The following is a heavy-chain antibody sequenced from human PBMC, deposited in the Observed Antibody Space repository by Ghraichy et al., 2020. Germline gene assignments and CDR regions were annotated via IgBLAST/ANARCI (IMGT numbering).Heavy chain of an antibody. J-gene: IGHJ1*01. D-gene: IGHD2-2*01. V-gene: IGHV1-24*01. CDR2: FDPEDGET. Sequence: ASVKVSCKVSGYTLTELSMHWVRQAPGKGLEWMGGFDPEDGETIYAQKFQGRVTMTEDTSTDTAYMELSSLRSEDTAVYYCATLYCSSTSCPEYFQHWGQGTLVTVSS. CDR1: GYTLTELS. CDR3: ATLYCSSTSCPEYFQH.